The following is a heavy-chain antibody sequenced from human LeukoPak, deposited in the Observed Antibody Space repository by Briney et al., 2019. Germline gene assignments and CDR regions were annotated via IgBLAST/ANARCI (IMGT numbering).Heavy chain of an antibody. J-gene: IGHJ4*02. Sequence: GGSLRLSCAASGFTFSSYWMSWVRQAPGKGLEWVSAISGSGGSTYYADSVKGRFTISRDNSKNTLYLQMNSLRAEDTAVYYCAKGQEFLEWIYDYWGQGTLVTVSS. CDR2: ISGSGGST. V-gene: IGHV3-23*01. D-gene: IGHD3-3*01. CDR1: GFTFSSYW. CDR3: AKGQEFLEWIYDY.